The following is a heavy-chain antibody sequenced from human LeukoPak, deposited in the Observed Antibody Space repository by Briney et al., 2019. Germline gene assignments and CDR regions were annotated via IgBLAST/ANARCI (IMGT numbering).Heavy chain of an antibody. V-gene: IGHV1-69*06. D-gene: IGHD2-21*01. CDR1: GGTFSSYA. J-gene: IGHJ4*02. CDR2: IIPIFGTA. Sequence: ASVKVSCKASGGTFSSYAISWVRQAPGQGLEWMGGIIPIFGTANYAQKFQGRVTITADKSTSTAYMELSSLRSEDTAVYYCARDSKQVRFTYDYWGQGTLVTVSS. CDR3: ARDSKQVRFTYDY.